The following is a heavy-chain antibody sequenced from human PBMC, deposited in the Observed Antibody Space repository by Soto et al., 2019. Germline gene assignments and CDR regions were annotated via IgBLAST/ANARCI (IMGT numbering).Heavy chain of an antibody. V-gene: IGHV3-23*01. J-gene: IGHJ5*02. CDR2: ISGSGGST. Sequence: PGGSLRLSCAASGFTFSSYAMSWVRQAPGKGLEWVSAISGSGGSTYYADSVKGRFTISRDNSKNTLYLQMNSLRAEDTAVYYCAKDXVALAGTTYDFFDPWGQGTLVTVSS. D-gene: IGHD6-19*01. CDR3: AKDXVALAGTTYDFFDP. CDR1: GFTFSSYA.